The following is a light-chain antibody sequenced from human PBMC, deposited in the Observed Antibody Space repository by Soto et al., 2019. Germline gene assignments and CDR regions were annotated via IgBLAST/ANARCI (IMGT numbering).Light chain of an antibody. J-gene: IGKJ2*01. CDR2: GAS. V-gene: IGKV3-15*01. CDR1: QSVGSN. CDR3: QHYTNWPYT. Sequence: EIVMTQSPATLSVSPGERASLSCRASQSVGSNLAWYQQTAGQAPRLLIYGASTRATGIPARFSGSGSGTEFTLTISRLHSEDFAVYSCQHYTNWPYTFGQGTKLEIK.